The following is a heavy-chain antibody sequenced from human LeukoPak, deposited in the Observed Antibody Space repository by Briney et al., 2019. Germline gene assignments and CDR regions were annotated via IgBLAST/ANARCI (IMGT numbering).Heavy chain of an antibody. CDR3: ARDFNWGFDY. CDR1: GFPFSSHG. Sequence: GGSLRLSCAASGFPFSSHGMHWVRQAPGKGLEWVAYIRQEGRDTYYADSVRGRFSISRDDSKYTVNLEMNSLRTEDMAVYYCARDFNWGFDYWGQGTLVSVSS. V-gene: IGHV3-30*02. CDR2: IRQEGRDT. J-gene: IGHJ4*02. D-gene: IGHD7-27*01.